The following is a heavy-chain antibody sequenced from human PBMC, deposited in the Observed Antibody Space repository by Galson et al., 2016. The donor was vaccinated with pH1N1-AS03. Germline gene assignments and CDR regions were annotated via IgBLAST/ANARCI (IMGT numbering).Heavy chain of an antibody. D-gene: IGHD7-27*01. CDR3: ARTNWFDY. Sequence: ASGFTFTGYWMSWVRQAPGKGLEWVANIKGDGSEKVYVDSVKGRFTISRDNAKNSLYLQMDSLRAEDTAVYYCARTNWFDYWGQGTLVTVSS. CDR2: IKGDGSEK. CDR1: GFTFTGYW. V-gene: IGHV3-7*01. J-gene: IGHJ4*02.